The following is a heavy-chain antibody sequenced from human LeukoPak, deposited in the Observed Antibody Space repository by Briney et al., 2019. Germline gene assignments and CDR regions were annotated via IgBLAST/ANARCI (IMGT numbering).Heavy chain of an antibody. J-gene: IGHJ4*02. V-gene: IGHV5-51*01. CDR3: ATATSWGSAVENYSDY. CDR1: GYSFTSYW. D-gene: IGHD4-23*01. Sequence: GESLKISCKGSGYSFTSYWIGWVRQMPGKGLEWMGIIYPGDSDTRYSPSFQGQVTISADKSISTAYLQWSSLKASDTAMYYCATATSWGSAVENYSDYWGQGTLVTVSS. CDR2: IYPGDSDT.